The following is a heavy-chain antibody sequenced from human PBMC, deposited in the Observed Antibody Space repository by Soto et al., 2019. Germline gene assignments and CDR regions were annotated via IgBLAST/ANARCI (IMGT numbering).Heavy chain of an antibody. CDR2: ISYDGSNK. J-gene: IGHJ6*02. Sequence: PGKGLEWVAVISYDGSNKYYADSVEGRFAISRDNSKNTLYLQMNSLRAEDTAVYYCARDGLPPLLEWLRHYGMDVWGQGTTVTGSS. D-gene: IGHD3-3*01. V-gene: IGHV3-30*09. CDR3: ARDGLPPLLEWLRHYGMDV.